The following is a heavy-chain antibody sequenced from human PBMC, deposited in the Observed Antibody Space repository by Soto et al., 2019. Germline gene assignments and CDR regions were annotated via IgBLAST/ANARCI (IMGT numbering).Heavy chain of an antibody. CDR1: GYSFSDYW. D-gene: IGHD3-3*01. J-gene: IGHJ2*01. Sequence: LGESLKISCQGSGYSFSDYWIGWVRQMPGKGLEWMGIIYPSDSDTKYSPSFQGHVTFSVDTSISTAFLQWNSLKASDTAIYYCARQYYNFWSGSYTGSSYFDFWGRGTLVTVSS. CDR3: ARQYYNFWSGSYTGSSYFDF. V-gene: IGHV5-51*01. CDR2: IYPSDSDT.